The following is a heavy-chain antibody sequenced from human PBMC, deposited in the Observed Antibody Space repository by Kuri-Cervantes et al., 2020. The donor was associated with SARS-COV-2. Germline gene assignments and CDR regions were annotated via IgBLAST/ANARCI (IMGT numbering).Heavy chain of an antibody. CDR3: ARLQPNENWFDP. Sequence: SETLSLTCTVSGGSISSGDYYWSWIRQPPGKGLEWIGYIYYSGSTYYNPSLKSRVTISVDTSKNQFSLKLSSVTAADTAVYYCARLQPNENWFDPWGQGTLVTVSS. CDR2: IYYSGST. CDR1: GGSISSGDYY. J-gene: IGHJ5*02. V-gene: IGHV4-30-4*02. D-gene: IGHD2-2*01.